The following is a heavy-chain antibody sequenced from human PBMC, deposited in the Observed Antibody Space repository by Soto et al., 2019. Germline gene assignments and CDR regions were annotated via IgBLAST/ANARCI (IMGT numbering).Heavy chain of an antibody. V-gene: IGHV1-8*01. CDR3: ARGGVAAAGTYYYYYGMDV. J-gene: IGHJ6*02. D-gene: IGHD6-13*01. Sequence: ASVKVSCKASGYTFTSYGINWGRQATGQGLEWMGWMNPNSGNTGYAQKFQGRVTTTRNTSISTAYMEVSSLRSEDTAVYYCARGGVAAAGTYYYYYGMDVWGQGTTVTVSS. CDR2: MNPNSGNT. CDR1: GYTFTSYG.